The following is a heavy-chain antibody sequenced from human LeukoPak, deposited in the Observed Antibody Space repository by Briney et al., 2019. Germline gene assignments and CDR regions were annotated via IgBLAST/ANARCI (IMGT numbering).Heavy chain of an antibody. CDR3: ARDRHYDFWSGEAEFDY. CDR1: GFTFSSYG. J-gene: IGHJ4*02. D-gene: IGHD3-3*01. CDR2: IWYDGSNK. V-gene: IGHV3-33*01. Sequence: GGSLRLSCAASGFTFSSYGMHWVRQAPGKGLEWVAVIWYDGSNKYYAGSVKGRFTISRDNSKNTLYLQMNSLRAEDTAVYYCARDRHYDFWSGEAEFDYWGQGTLVTVSS.